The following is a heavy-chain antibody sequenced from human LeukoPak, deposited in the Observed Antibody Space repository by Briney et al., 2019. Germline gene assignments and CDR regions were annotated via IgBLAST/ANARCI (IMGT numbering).Heavy chain of an antibody. D-gene: IGHD3-22*01. CDR3: ARDQEEDYHDSSGYYPGGY. V-gene: IGHV3-21*01. Sequence: PGGSLRLSCAASGFTFSSYSMTWVRQAPGKGLGWVSSISSSSSYIYYADSVKGRFTISRDNAKNSLYLQMNSLRAEDTAVYYCARDQEEDYHDSSGYYPGGYWGQGTLVTVSS. CDR2: ISSSSSYI. CDR1: GFTFSSYS. J-gene: IGHJ4*02.